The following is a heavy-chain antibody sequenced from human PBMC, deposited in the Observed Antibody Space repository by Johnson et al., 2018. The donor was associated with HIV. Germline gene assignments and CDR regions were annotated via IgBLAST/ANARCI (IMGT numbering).Heavy chain of an antibody. V-gene: IGHV3-30-3*01. CDR1: GFTFSSYA. J-gene: IGHJ3*02. CDR2: ISYDGSTK. Sequence: QVQLVESGGGVVQPGRSLRLSCAASGFTFSSYAMHWVRQAPGKGLEWVAVISYDGSTKYYADSVKGRFTISRDNSKNTLYLQMNSLRAEDTAVYYCARDTTSGLDGSSWYRRNAFDIWGQGTMVTVSS. D-gene: IGHD6-13*01. CDR3: ARDTTSGLDGSSWYRRNAFDI.